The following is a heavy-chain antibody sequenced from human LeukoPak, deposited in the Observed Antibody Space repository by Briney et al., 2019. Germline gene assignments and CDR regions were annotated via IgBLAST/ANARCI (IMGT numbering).Heavy chain of an antibody. J-gene: IGHJ6*03. CDR2: ITSSSSTI. D-gene: IGHD2/OR15-2a*01. CDR1: GFTFSSYS. CDR3: ASSDFSPYYYYYMDV. Sequence: GGSLRLSCAASGFTFSSYSMNWVRQAPGKGLEWVSYITSSSSTIYYAASVKGRFTISRDNAKNSLYLQMNSLRAEDTAVYYCASSDFSPYYYYYMDVWGKGTTVTVAS. V-gene: IGHV3-48*01.